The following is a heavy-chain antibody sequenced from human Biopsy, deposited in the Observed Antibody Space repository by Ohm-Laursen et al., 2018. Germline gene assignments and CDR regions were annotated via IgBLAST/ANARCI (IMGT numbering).Heavy chain of an antibody. CDR1: GYTFTSHD. CDR2: MSPNTGNT. D-gene: IGHD1-26*01. V-gene: IGHV1-8*01. CDR3: ARWETTLGRSLDS. Sequence: ASVKVSCKSSGYTFTSHDINWVRQATGQGLEWMGWMSPNTGNTVYAQRFQDRVTMTSDTSTGTAYMELTSLTSDDTAVYFCARWETTLGRSLDSWGQGTLVAVPS. J-gene: IGHJ4*02.